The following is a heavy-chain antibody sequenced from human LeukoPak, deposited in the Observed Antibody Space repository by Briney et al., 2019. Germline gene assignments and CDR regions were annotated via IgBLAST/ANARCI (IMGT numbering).Heavy chain of an antibody. CDR2: IYYSGIS. CDR1: GVSISSDY. D-gene: IGHD4-17*01. V-gene: IGHV4-59*08. J-gene: IGHJ5*02. Sequence: TSETLSLTCTVSGVSISSDYWSWIRLPPGKGLEWIGYIYYSGISNYNPSLESLVTMSVDTSKNEFSLKLTSVPAAATAVYYRARRLRQNLFDPWGEGTLVTVSS. CDR3: ARRLRQNLFDP.